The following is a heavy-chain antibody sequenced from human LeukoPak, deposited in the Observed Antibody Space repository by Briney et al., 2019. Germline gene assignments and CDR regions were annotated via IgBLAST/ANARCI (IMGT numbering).Heavy chain of an antibody. J-gene: IGHJ3*02. V-gene: IGHV3-48*03. CDR2: ICSSVSTI. Sequence: TGGSLSLSCAVSGFTLCIFEMNGGPQAPGKGVEWGSDICSSVSTIYYADSVKVRFTNSRQNDKKPLFLQMNSMRAEDTPVYYCARHRSGGSQDDAFDIWGQGTMVTVSS. CDR1: GFTLCIFE. D-gene: IGHD2-15*01. CDR3: ARHRSGGSQDDAFDI.